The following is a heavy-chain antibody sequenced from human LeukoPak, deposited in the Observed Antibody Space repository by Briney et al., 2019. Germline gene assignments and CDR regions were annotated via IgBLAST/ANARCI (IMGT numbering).Heavy chain of an antibody. CDR3: ARVYYDILTGYESFDY. CDR2: INPNSGGT. J-gene: IGHJ4*02. V-gene: IGHV1-2*02. Sequence: ASVKVCCKASGYTFTGYYMHWVRQAPGQGLEWVGWINPNSGGTNYAQKFQGRVTMTRDTSISTAYMELSRLRSDDTAVYYCARVYYDILTGYESFDYWGQGTLVTVSS. D-gene: IGHD3-9*01. CDR1: GYTFTGYY.